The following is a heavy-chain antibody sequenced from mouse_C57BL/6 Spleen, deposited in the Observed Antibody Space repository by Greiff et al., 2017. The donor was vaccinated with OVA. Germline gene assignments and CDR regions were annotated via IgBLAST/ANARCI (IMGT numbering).Heavy chain of an antibody. CDR3: ARVYDGYSYAMDY. D-gene: IGHD2-3*01. V-gene: IGHV1-52*01. Sequence: VQLQQSGAELVRPGSSVKLSCKASGYTFTSYWMHWVKQRPIQGLEWIGNIDPSDSETHYNQKFKDKATLTVDKSSSTAYMQLSSLTSEDSAVYYCARVYDGYSYAMDYWGQGTSVTVSS. CDR1: GYTFTSYW. CDR2: IDPSDSET. J-gene: IGHJ4*01.